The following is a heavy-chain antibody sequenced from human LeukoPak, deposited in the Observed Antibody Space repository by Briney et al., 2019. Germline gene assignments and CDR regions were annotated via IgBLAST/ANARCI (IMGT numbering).Heavy chain of an antibody. CDR1: GYTFISDD. Sequence: SVKVSCKASGYTFISDDINWVRQATGQGLEWMGWMNPNSGNTGYAQKFQGRVTMTRSTSISTAYMELSSLRSEDTAVYYCARFLGWYVEGFDYWGQGTLVTVSS. CDR2: MNPNSGNT. CDR3: ARFLGWYVEGFDY. V-gene: IGHV1-8*01. D-gene: IGHD6-19*01. J-gene: IGHJ4*02.